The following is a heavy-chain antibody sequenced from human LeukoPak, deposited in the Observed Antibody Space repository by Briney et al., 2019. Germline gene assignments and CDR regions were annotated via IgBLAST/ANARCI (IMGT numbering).Heavy chain of an antibody. Sequence: ASVKVSCKASGYTFTSYGISWVRQAPGQGLEWMGWISAYNGNTNYAQKLQGRVTMTTDTSTSTAYMELRSLRSDDTAVYYCARDRRDSSDWFDFKSCYYYYGMDVWGQGTTVTVSS. CDR2: ISAYNGNT. D-gene: IGHD6-19*01. CDR1: GYTFTSYG. V-gene: IGHV1-18*01. CDR3: ARDRRDSSDWFDFKSCYYYYGMDV. J-gene: IGHJ6*02.